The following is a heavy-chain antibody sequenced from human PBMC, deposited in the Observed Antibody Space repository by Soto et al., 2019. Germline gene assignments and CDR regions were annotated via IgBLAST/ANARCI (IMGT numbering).Heavy chain of an antibody. Sequence: QVQLVQSGAEVKKPGSSVKVSCKASGGTFSSYTISWVRQAPGQGLEWMGRIIPILGIANYAQKFQGRVTITADKSTSTAYTELSSLRAEDTAEYYCARQLGWFDPWGQGTLVTVSS. D-gene: IGHD1-1*01. CDR1: GGTFSSYT. CDR3: ARQLGWFDP. J-gene: IGHJ5*02. V-gene: IGHV1-69*02. CDR2: IIPILGIA.